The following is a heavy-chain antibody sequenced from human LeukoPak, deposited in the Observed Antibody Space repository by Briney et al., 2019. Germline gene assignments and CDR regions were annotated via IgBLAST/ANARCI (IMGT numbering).Heavy chain of an antibody. CDR2: IKEDGSAK. CDR1: GFSFSNFW. J-gene: IGHJ4*02. CDR3: VRAYNWNYGDY. D-gene: IGHD1-7*01. V-gene: IGHV3-7*05. Sequence: GGSLRLSCAASGFSFSNFWMSWVRQAPGKGLEWVANIKEDGSAKYYVDSVKGRLTISRDNAKNSLYLQMNSLRAEDTAVYYCVRAYNWNYGDYWGQGTLVTVSS.